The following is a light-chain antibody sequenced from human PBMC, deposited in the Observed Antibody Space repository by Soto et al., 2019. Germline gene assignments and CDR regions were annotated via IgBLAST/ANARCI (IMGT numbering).Light chain of an antibody. J-gene: IGKJ1*01. V-gene: IGKV1-5*03. CDR2: KAS. Sequence: DIQMTQSPSTLSASVGDRVTITCRASQSIDSWLAWYQQKPGKAPKLLMYKASSLESGVPSRFSGSGPETEFTLTISSLRPDDFATYYCQHYKSYPWTFGQGTKVEIK. CDR3: QHYKSYPWT. CDR1: QSIDSW.